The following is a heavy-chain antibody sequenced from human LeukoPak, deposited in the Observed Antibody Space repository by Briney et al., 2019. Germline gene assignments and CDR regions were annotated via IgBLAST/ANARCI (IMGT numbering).Heavy chain of an antibody. J-gene: IGHJ6*02. CDR1: GGTFSSYA. CDR2: ISGYNGNT. CDR3: AREVTHHVYYGMDV. Sequence: ASVTVSCKASGGTFSSYAISWVRQAPGQGLEWMGWISGYNGNTNYAQKFQGRVTMTTDTSTSTAYMELRSLRSDDTAVYYCAREVTHHVYYGMDVWGQGTTVTVSS. D-gene: IGHD4-23*01. V-gene: IGHV1-18*01.